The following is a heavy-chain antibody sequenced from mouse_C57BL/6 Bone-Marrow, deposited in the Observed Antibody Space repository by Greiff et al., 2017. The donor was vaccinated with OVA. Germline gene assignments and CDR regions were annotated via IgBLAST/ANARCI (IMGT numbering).Heavy chain of an antibody. V-gene: IGHV5-6*01. CDR3: ARERVYYSNPGNAMDY. CDR1: GFTFSSYG. CDR2: ISRGGSYT. D-gene: IGHD2-5*01. J-gene: IGHJ4*01. Sequence: VQLKESGGDLVKPGGSLKLSCAASGFTFSSYGMSWVRQTPDKRLEWVATISRGGSYTYYPDSVKGRFTISRDNAKNTLYLQMSSLKSEDTAMYYCARERVYYSNPGNAMDYWGQGTSVTVSS.